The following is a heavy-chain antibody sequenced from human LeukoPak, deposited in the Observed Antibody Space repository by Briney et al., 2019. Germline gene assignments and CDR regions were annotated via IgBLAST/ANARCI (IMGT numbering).Heavy chain of an antibody. CDR3: ARVWRFGVGASGP. CDR1: GGPISSSSYY. J-gene: IGHJ5*02. CDR2: IYYSGST. V-gene: IGHV4-39*07. D-gene: IGHD1-26*01. Sequence: PSETLSLTCTVSGGPISSSSYYWGWIRQPPGKGLEWIGSIYYSGSTYYNPSLKSRVTISVDTSKNQFSLKLSSVTAADTAVYYCARVWRFGVGASGPWGQGTLVTVSS.